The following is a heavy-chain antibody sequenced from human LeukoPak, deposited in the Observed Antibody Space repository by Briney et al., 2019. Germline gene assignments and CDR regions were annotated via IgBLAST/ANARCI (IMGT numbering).Heavy chain of an antibody. CDR2: INTNTGNP. Sequence: ASVKVSYKASGYIFTNYVLHWVRQAPGQGLEWMGWINTNTGNPTYAQGFTGRFVFSLDTSVSTAYLQISSLKADDTAMYYCARGDYDTHGYQTRWGQGTLVTVSS. CDR1: GYIFTNYV. V-gene: IGHV7-4-1*02. J-gene: IGHJ4*02. D-gene: IGHD3-22*01. CDR3: ARGDYDTHGYQTR.